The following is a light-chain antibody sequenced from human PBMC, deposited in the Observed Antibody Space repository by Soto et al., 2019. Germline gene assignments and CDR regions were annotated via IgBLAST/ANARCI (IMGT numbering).Light chain of an antibody. CDR2: AAS. CDR1: QSVSSYY. J-gene: IGKJ1*01. V-gene: IGKV3-20*01. Sequence: EIVLTQSPGTLSLSPGERATLSCRASQSVSSYYLAWYQQKPGQAPRLLIYAASSRATGIPDRFSGGGSGTDFTLTISRLEPEDFEVYYCQQCGISPWTVGQGTKVDIK. CDR3: QQCGISPWT.